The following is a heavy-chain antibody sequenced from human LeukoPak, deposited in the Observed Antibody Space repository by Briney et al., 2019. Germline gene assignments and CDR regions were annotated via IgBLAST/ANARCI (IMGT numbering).Heavy chain of an antibody. Sequence: SETLSLTCTVSGGSISSGSYYWTWIRQPAGKGLEWIGLIYTSGSTNYNPSLKSRVTISVDTSKNQFSLKLTSVTAADTAVYYCARDMAAAGAFDYWGQGTLVTVSS. CDR2: IYTSGST. D-gene: IGHD6-13*01. CDR1: GGSISSGSYY. J-gene: IGHJ4*02. V-gene: IGHV4-61*02. CDR3: ARDMAAAGAFDY.